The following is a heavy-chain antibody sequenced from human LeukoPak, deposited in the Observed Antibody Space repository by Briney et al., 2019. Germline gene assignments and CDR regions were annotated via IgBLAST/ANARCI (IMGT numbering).Heavy chain of an antibody. D-gene: IGHD6-13*01. Sequence: SETLSLTCTVSGGSISSYYWSWIRQPPGKGLEWIGYIYYSGSTNYNPSLKSRVTISVDTSKNQFSLKLSSVTAADTAVYYCARGWYGIAAAGTFFDYWGQGTLVTVSS. J-gene: IGHJ4*02. CDR3: ARGWYGIAAAGTFFDY. CDR2: IYYSGST. CDR1: GGSISSYY. V-gene: IGHV4-59*08.